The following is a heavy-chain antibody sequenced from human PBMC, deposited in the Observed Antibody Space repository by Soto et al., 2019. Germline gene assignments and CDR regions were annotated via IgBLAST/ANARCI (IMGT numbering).Heavy chain of an antibody. V-gene: IGHV3-48*01. J-gene: IGHJ4*02. CDR2: IRSSTSTI. CDR3: ATDYKWSFDN. CDR1: GFTFSSYS. D-gene: IGHD1-20*01. Sequence: EVPLVESGGGLVQPGGSLRLSCVASGFTFSSYSMNWVRQAPGKGLEWVSYIRSSTSTIHYADSVKGRFTISTDSAKNSLYLQMDSLRAEDTAVYYCATDYKWSFDNWGQGALVTVSS.